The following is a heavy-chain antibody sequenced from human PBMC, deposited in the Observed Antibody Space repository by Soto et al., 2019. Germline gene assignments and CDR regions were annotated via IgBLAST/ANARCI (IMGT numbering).Heavy chain of an antibody. D-gene: IGHD6-6*01. CDR1: GYTFTSYY. J-gene: IGHJ4*02. Sequence: ASVNVSCKPSGYTFTSYYIHWGREAPGQGLECMGIINPSGGSTSDAQKFQGRVTMTRDTSTSTVYMELSSLRSEDTAVYYCAREYSSSSPNFDYWGQGTLVTVSS. V-gene: IGHV1-46*01. CDR3: AREYSSSSPNFDY. CDR2: INPSGGST.